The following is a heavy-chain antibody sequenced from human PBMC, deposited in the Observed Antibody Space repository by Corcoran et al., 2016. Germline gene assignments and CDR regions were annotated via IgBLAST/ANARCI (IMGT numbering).Heavy chain of an antibody. J-gene: IGHJ4*02. CDR2: IWYDGSNK. CDR1: GFTFSSYG. Sequence: QVQLVESGGGVVQPGRSLRLSCAASGFTFSSYGMHWVRQAPGKGLEWVAVIWYDGSNKYYGDAVKGRVTISRDNSKNTMYLQMNSLRAEDTAVYYCARGSGYSSSWYYFDYWGQGTLVTVSS. D-gene: IGHD6-13*01. V-gene: IGHV3-33*01. CDR3: ARGSGYSSSWYYFDY.